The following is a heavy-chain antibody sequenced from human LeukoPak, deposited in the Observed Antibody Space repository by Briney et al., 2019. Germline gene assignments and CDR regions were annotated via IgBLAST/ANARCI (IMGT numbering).Heavy chain of an antibody. CDR3: ARKSIAAAGYFDY. J-gene: IGHJ4*02. V-gene: IGHV3-33*03. CDR2: TWFDGSSE. Sequence: GGSLRLSCATSGFTFSNFAMHWVRQTPGKGLEWVALTWFDGSSEYYADSVKGRFTISRDNAKNSLYLQMNSLRAEDTAVYYCARKSIAAAGYFDYWGQGTLVTVSS. CDR1: GFTFSNFA. D-gene: IGHD6-13*01.